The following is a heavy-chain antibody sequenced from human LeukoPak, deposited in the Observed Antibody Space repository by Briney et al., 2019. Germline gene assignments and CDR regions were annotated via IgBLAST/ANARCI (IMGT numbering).Heavy chain of an antibody. D-gene: IGHD3-22*01. J-gene: IGHJ3*02. CDR1: GFTFSSYA. CDR2: ISGSGGST. V-gene: IGHV3-23*01. CDR3: AKVSGDYYDSSGYYLEAFDI. Sequence: GGSLRLSCAASGFTFSSYAMSWVRQAPGKGLEWVSAISGSGGSTYYADSVEGRFTISRDNSKNTLYLQMNSLRAEDTAVYYCAKVSGDYYDSSGYYLEAFDIWGQGTMVTVSS.